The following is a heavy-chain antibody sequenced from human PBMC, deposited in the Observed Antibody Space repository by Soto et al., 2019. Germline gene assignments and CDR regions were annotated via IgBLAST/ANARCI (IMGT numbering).Heavy chain of an antibody. CDR1: GGSISNYY. Sequence: QVQLQESGPGLVKPSETLSLTCTVSGGSISNYYWSWIRQPPGMGLEWIGYIYYTGSTNYNPSLKSRVTISVETYKNQFSLKLSSVTAADTAVYYCARVGSSWYLGMDVWGQGTTVTVSS. D-gene: IGHD6-13*01. J-gene: IGHJ6*01. CDR3: ARVGSSWYLGMDV. V-gene: IGHV4-59*01. CDR2: IYYTGST.